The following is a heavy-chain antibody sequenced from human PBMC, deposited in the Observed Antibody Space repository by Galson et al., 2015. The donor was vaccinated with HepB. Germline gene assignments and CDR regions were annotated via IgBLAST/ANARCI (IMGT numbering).Heavy chain of an antibody. Sequence: SLRLSCAASGFTVSSNYMSWVRQAPGKGLEWVSVVYSGGSTYYADSVKGRFTISRHNSKNTLYLQMNSLRAEDTAVYYCAREGGYGAFDIWGQGTMVTVSS. CDR1: GFTVSSNY. CDR3: AREGGYGAFDI. D-gene: IGHD5-12*01. J-gene: IGHJ3*02. CDR2: VYSGGST. V-gene: IGHV3-53*04.